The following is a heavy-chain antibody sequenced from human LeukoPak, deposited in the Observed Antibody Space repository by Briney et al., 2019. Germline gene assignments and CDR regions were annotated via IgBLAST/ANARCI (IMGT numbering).Heavy chain of an antibody. CDR2: INQDGSEK. D-gene: IGHD2-15*01. CDR3: ARTRVSGGTFYHPFDY. J-gene: IGHJ4*02. Sequence: GGSLRLSCAASGFTFSSYWMSWVRQAPGKGLEWVANINQDGSEKYYVDSVKGRFTISRDNAKNSLSLQMNSLRAEDTAVYSCARTRVSGGTFYHPFDYWGQGTLVTVSS. V-gene: IGHV3-7*01. CDR1: GFTFSSYW.